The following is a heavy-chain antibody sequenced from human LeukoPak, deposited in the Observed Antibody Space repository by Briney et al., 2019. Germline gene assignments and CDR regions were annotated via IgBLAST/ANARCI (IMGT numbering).Heavy chain of an antibody. V-gene: IGHV4-34*01. CDR2: INYIGST. D-gene: IGHD5-18*01. Sequence: SQSLSLTHAVYGGSLRVYYWSCTSHPPAKALEWIGEINYIGSTNYNPSLKSRVTISVDTSKDQFSLKLSSVTAADTAVYYCARGSQLWLTVVRAFDIWGQGTMVTVSS. CDR1: GGSLRVYY. J-gene: IGHJ3*02. CDR3: ARGSQLWLTVVRAFDI.